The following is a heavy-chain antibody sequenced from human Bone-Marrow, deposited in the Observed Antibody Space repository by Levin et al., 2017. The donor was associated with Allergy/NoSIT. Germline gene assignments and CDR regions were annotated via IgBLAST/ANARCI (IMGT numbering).Heavy chain of an antibody. V-gene: IGHV3-23*01. CDR2: ISGSGGST. CDR1: GFTFSSYA. J-gene: IGHJ6*02. Sequence: PGGSLRLSCAASGFTFSSYAMSWVRQAPGKGLEWVSAISGSGGSTYYADSVKGRFTISRDNSKNTLYLQMNSLRAEDTAVYYCAKWSEVAGYYYYGMDVWGQGTTVTVSS. CDR3: AKWSEVAGYYYYGMDV. D-gene: IGHD6-19*01.